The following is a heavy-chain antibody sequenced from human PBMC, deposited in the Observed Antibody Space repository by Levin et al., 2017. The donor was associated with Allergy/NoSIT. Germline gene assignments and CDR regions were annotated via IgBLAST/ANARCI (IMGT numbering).Heavy chain of an antibody. V-gene: IGHV1-2*02. CDR1: GYTFTGYY. CDR2: INPNSGGT. Sequence: ASVKVSCKASGYTFTGYYMHWVRQAPGQGLEWMGWINPNSGGTNYAQKFQGRVTMTRDTSISTAYMELSRLRSDDTAVYYCARDPPRYCSSTSCSRLAGKNDYWGQGTLVTVSS. D-gene: IGHD2-2*01. J-gene: IGHJ4*02. CDR3: ARDPPRYCSSTSCSRLAGKNDY.